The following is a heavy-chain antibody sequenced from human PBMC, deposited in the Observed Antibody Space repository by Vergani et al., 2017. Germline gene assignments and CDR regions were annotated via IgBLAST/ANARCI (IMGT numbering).Heavy chain of an antibody. CDR1: GFTFSSYS. CDR2: ISSRSSYI. CDR3: VRDTYCSGGNCYQSRFDP. D-gene: IGHD2-15*01. V-gene: IGHV3-21*01. Sequence: EVQLVESGGGLVKPGGSLRLSCAASGFTFSSYSMNWVRQAPGKGLEWVSAISSRSSYIYYADSVKGRFTISIDNAKNSLYLQMNSLRAEDTAVYYCVRDTYCSGGNCYQSRFDPWGQGTLVTVSS. J-gene: IGHJ5*02.